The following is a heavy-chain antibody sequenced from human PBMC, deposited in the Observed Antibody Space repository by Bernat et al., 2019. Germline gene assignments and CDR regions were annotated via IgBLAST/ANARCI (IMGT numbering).Heavy chain of an antibody. CDR3: ARGARNSYDSSGYYYIDY. J-gene: IGHJ4*02. CDR2: INPNSGGT. D-gene: IGHD3-22*01. CDR1: GYTFTGHY. Sequence: QVQLVQSGAEVKKPGASVKVSCKASGYTFTGHYLHWVRQAPGQGLEWMGWINPNSGGTDYAQKFQGRVTMTRDTSISTAYMELSRLRSDDTAVYYCARGARNSYDSSGYYYIDYWGQGTLVTVSS. V-gene: IGHV1-2*02.